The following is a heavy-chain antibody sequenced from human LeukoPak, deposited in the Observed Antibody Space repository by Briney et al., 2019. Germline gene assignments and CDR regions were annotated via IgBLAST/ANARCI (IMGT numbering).Heavy chain of an antibody. CDR2: INPSSGGT. D-gene: IGHD3-22*01. CDR1: GYTFTGYY. Sequence: ASVKVSCKASGYTFTGYYMHWVRQAPGQGLEWMGWINPSSGGTKYAQKFQGRVTMTRDTSISTAYMELSRLRSDDTAVYYCARAHSQGSYDSSGYHPRFAFDIWGQGTMVTVSS. V-gene: IGHV1-2*02. CDR3: ARAHSQGSYDSSGYHPRFAFDI. J-gene: IGHJ3*02.